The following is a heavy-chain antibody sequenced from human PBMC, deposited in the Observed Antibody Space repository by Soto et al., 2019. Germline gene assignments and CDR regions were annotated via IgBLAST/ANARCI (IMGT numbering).Heavy chain of an antibody. Sequence: GASVKVSCKASGFTFTSSAVQWVRQARGQRLEWIGWIVVGSGNTDYAQKFQERVTITRDMSTSAAYMELSSLRSEDTAVYYCAAVPRGNYYYYGMDVWGQGTTVTVSS. CDR3: AAVPRGNYYYYGMDV. J-gene: IGHJ6*02. CDR1: GFTFTSSA. V-gene: IGHV1-58*01. CDR2: IVVGSGNT.